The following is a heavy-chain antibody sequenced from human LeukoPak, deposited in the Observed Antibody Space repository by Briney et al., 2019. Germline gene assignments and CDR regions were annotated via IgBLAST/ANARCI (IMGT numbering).Heavy chain of an antibody. CDR1: GFVFSTYG. J-gene: IGHJ3*02. CDR3: ARDDDYDDHNTFDM. Sequence: SGGSLRPSCAASGFVFSTYGMHWVRQAPGKGLEWVAVIWSHGNTKKYADSVTGRFTISRDNSKNTLYLEMNTLRAEDTAVYYCARDDDYDDHNTFDMWGHGTMVTVSS. D-gene: IGHD4-17*01. CDR2: IWSHGNTK. V-gene: IGHV3-33*01.